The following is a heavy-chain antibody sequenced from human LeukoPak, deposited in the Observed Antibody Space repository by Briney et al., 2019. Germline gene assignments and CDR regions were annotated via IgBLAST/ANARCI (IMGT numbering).Heavy chain of an antibody. Sequence: GRSLRLSCAASGFTFRSYAMHWVRQAPGKGLEWVAVISYDGSNKYYADFVKGRFTISRDNSKNTLYLQMNSLRAEDTAVYYCARDGVTMLSYFDYWGQGTLVTVSS. CDR2: ISYDGSNK. J-gene: IGHJ4*02. D-gene: IGHD3-10*02. V-gene: IGHV3-30-3*01. CDR3: ARDGVTMLSYFDY. CDR1: GFTFRSYA.